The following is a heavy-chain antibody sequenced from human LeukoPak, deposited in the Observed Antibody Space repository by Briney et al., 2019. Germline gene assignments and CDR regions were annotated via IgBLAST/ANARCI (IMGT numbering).Heavy chain of an antibody. V-gene: IGHV3-21*01. D-gene: IGHD6-6*01. CDR1: GFTFSSYA. CDR3: ARAEYSSSFYYYYMDV. CDR2: ISSSSSYI. J-gene: IGHJ6*03. Sequence: GGSLRLSCAASGFTFSSYAMSWVRQAPGKGLEWVSSISSSSSYIYYADSVKGRFTISRDNAKNSLYLQMNSLRAEDTAVYYCARAEYSSSFYYYYMDVWGKGTTVTVSS.